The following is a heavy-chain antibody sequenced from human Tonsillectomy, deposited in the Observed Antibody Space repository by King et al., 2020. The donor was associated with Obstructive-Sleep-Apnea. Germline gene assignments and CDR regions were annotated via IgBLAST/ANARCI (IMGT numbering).Heavy chain of an antibody. D-gene: IGHD2-2*01. V-gene: IGHV3-7*01. CDR3: ARGGYILVVTSATRSWYFDL. CDR2: IKQDGSEK. CDR1: GFSFSSYW. Sequence: VQLVESGGGLVQPGGSLRLSCAASGFSFSSYWMSCVRQAPGKGLEWVANIKQDGSEKYYVDSVKGRFTISRDNAQNSLYLQMNSLRADDTAVYYCARGGYILVVTSATRSWYFDLWGRGTLVTLSS. J-gene: IGHJ2*01.